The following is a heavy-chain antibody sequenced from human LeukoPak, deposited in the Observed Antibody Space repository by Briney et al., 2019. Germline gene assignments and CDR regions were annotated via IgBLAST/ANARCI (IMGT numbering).Heavy chain of an antibody. Sequence: PGRSLRLSWAASGFTFSSYGMHWVRQAPGKGLEWVAFIRYDGSNKYYADSVKGRFTISRDNSKNTLYLQMNSLRAEDTAVYYCAKPYFEYSSSQINPFDYWGQGTLVTVSS. D-gene: IGHD6-6*01. J-gene: IGHJ4*02. CDR3: AKPYFEYSSSQINPFDY. CDR1: GFTFSSYG. V-gene: IGHV3-30*02. CDR2: IRYDGSNK.